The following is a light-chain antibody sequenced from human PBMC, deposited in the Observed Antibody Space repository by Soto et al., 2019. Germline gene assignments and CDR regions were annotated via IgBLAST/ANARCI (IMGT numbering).Light chain of an antibody. Sequence: QSALTQPASVSGSPGQSITISCTGTRTDVDGHDYVSWYQQHPGQAPKLIIFDVHNRPSGVSCRFSGSKSGDTASLSIFGLQAEDDGDYYCGSYTASAPFYVFGTGTKVTVL. J-gene: IGLJ1*01. CDR1: RTDVDGHDY. CDR2: DVH. CDR3: GSYTASAPFYV. V-gene: IGLV2-14*03.